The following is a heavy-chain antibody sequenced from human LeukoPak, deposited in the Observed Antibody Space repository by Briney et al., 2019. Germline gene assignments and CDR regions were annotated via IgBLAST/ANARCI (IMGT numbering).Heavy chain of an antibody. V-gene: IGHV3-21*01. J-gene: IGHJ5*02. Sequence: GGSLRLSCAASGFTFSSYSMNWDRQAPGKGLEWVSSISSSSSYIYYADSVKGRFTISRDNVKNSLYLQMNSLRAEDTAVYYCARGGSTTIFGVAPGGQGTLVTVSS. D-gene: IGHD3-3*01. CDR2: ISSSSSYI. CDR1: GFTFSSYS. CDR3: ARGGSTTIFGVAP.